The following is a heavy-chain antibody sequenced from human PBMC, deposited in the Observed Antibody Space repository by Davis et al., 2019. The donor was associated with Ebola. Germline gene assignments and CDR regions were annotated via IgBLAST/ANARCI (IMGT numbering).Heavy chain of an antibody. Sequence: ASALVTCKASGYTFTGNYMHWVRQAPGQGLEWMGIINPSGGSTSYAQKFQGRVTMTRDTSTSTVYMELSSLRSEDTAVYYCARDYSSSSLDYWGQGTLVTVSS. D-gene: IGHD6-6*01. CDR3: ARDYSSSSLDY. CDR1: GYTFTGNY. V-gene: IGHV1-46*01. CDR2: INPSGGST. J-gene: IGHJ4*02.